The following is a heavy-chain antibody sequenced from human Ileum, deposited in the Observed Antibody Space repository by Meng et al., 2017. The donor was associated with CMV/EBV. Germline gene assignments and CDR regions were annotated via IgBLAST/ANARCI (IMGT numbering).Heavy chain of an antibody. Sequence: QVQLQESGPGLVKPSGTLSLACTVSGDSLVSVNCWSWVRQPPGKGLEWIGEICHSGTTNYNSSLESRVTISVDKSKNQFSLKLSSMTAADTAVYYCARGYGSWTVDGRVGYWGQGTLVTVFS. V-gene: IGHV4-4*02. CDR3: ARGYGSWTVDGRVGY. CDR1: GDSLVSVNC. D-gene: IGHD5-18*01. J-gene: IGHJ4*02. CDR2: ICHSGTT.